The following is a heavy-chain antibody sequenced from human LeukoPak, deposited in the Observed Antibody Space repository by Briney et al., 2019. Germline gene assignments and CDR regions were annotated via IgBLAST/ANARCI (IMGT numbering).Heavy chain of an antibody. D-gene: IGHD1-26*01. CDR1: GASISGGTYY. V-gene: IGHV4-39*01. CDR3: ARRGGSGRAFDY. J-gene: IGHJ4*02. CDR2: IYYTGST. Sequence: KPSETLSLTCSVSGASISGGTYYWGWIRQPPGKGLERIGSIYYTGSTYDNPSLKSRVTISVDTSKNQFSLKLSSVTAADTAVYYCARRGGSGRAFDYWGQGTLVTVSS.